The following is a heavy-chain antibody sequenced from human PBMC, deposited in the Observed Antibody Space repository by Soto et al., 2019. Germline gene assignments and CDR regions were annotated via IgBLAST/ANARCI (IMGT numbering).Heavy chain of an antibody. CDR1: GGSVSSGSYH. CDR2: IYYSGST. Sequence: SETLSLTCTVSGGSVSSGSYHWSWIRQPPGKGPEWIGYIYYSGSTNYNPSLKSRVTISVDTSKNQFSLKLSSVTAADTAVYYCARYSSGRMGFYFDYWGQGTLVTVSS. D-gene: IGHD6-19*01. J-gene: IGHJ4*02. CDR3: ARYSSGRMGFYFDY. V-gene: IGHV4-61*01.